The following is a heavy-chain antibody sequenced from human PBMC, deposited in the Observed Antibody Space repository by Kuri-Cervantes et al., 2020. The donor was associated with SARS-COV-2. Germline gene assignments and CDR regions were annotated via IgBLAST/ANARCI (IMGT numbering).Heavy chain of an antibody. J-gene: IGHJ4*02. CDR1: GGSISSGDYY. V-gene: IGHV4-39*07. CDR2: VYRPGST. Sequence: SETLSLTCTVSGGSISSGDYYWSWIRQPPGKGLEWIGSVYRPGSTYYSSSLKSRVTISIDMSKSHFSLKLSSVTAADTAVYYCVVGFFSSRKWDYWGQGTLVTVSS. D-gene: IGHD2-15*01. CDR3: VVGFFSSRKWDY.